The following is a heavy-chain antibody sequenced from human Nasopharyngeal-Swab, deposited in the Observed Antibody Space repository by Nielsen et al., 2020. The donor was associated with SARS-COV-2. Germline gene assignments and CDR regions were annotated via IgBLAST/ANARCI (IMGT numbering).Heavy chain of an antibody. CDR3: AKPGDAFDI. Sequence: GGSLRLSCAASGFTFSSYGMHWVRQAPGKGLEWVAVISYDGSNKYYADSVKGRFTISRDNSKNTLYLQMNSLRAEDTAVYYCAKPGDAFDIWGQGTMVTVSS. V-gene: IGHV3-30-3*02. D-gene: IGHD3-10*01. CDR1: GFTFSSYG. J-gene: IGHJ3*02. CDR2: ISYDGSNK.